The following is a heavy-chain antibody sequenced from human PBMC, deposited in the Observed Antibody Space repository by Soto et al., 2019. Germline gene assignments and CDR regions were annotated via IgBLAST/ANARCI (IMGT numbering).Heavy chain of an antibody. CDR1: GFTFRTYA. Sequence: EVQVLESGGGLVQPGGSLRLSCAASGFTFRTYAMNWVRQAPGKGLEWVSAISGSGGNKYYADSVKGRFTISRDNSKNTLYLQMNSLRAEDTAVYYCATSTIAVAGTSAIEWGQGTLVTVTS. J-gene: IGHJ4*02. CDR2: ISGSGGNK. CDR3: ATSTIAVAGTSAIE. D-gene: IGHD6-19*01. V-gene: IGHV3-23*01.